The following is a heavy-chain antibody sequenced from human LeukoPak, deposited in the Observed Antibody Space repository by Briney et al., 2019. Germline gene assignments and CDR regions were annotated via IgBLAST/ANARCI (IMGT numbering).Heavy chain of an antibody. CDR1: GLTFSSYW. CDR3: ARGGLWFDP. V-gene: IGHV3-7*01. Sequence: PGGSLRLSCAASGLTFSSYWMTWVRQAPGKGLEWVARINQDGSEKYYVDSVKGRFTISRDNAKNSLYLQMNSLRAEDTAVYYCARGGLWFDPWGQGTLVTVSS. J-gene: IGHJ5*02. CDR2: INQDGSEK.